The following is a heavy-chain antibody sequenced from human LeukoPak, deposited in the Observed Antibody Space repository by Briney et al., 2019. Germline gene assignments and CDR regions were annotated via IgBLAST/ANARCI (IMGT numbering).Heavy chain of an antibody. V-gene: IGHV3-23*01. Sequence: GGSLRLSCAASGFTFSSYAMSWVRQAPGKGLEWVSAISGSGGSTYYADSVKGRFTISRDNSKNTLYLRMNSLRAEDTAVYYCAKEVVDEDYYDSSGYYDYWGQGTLVTVSS. CDR2: ISGSGGST. J-gene: IGHJ4*02. CDR3: AKEVVDEDYYDSSGYYDY. D-gene: IGHD3-22*01. CDR1: GFTFSSYA.